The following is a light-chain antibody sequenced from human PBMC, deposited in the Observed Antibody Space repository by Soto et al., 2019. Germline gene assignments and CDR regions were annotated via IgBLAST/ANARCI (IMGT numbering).Light chain of an antibody. CDR2: DVS. CDR1: SSDVGGYNY. J-gene: IGLJ1*01. CDR3: SSYTTSNTRQMV. Sequence: QSVLTQPASVSGSPGQSITISCTGTSSDVGGYNYVSWYQHHPGNAPKLMIYDVSNRPSGISNRFSGSKSGNTASLTISGLQPEDEGDYYCSSYTTSNTRQMVFGTGTKLTLL. V-gene: IGLV2-14*03.